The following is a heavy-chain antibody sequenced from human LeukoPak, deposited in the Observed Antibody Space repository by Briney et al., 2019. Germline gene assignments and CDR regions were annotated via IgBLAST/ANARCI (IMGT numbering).Heavy chain of an antibody. CDR1: GGSISSSSYY. V-gene: IGHV4-39*01. D-gene: IGHD2-15*01. CDR2: IYCSGST. J-gene: IGHJ4*02. Sequence: SETLSLTCTVSGGSISSSSYYWGWIRQPPGKGLEWIGSIYCSGSTYYNPSLKSRVTISVDTSKNQFSLKLSSVTAADTAVYYCARHPVIDNCSGGSCYSTPVYYFDYWGQGTLVTVSS. CDR3: ARHPVIDNCSGGSCYSTPVYYFDY.